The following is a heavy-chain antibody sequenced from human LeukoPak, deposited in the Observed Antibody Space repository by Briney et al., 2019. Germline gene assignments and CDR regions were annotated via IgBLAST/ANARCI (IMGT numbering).Heavy chain of an antibody. CDR2: IRCSGGGT. CDR1: GFTFSSYA. V-gene: IGHV3-23*01. Sequence: GGSLRLSCAASGFTFSSYAMSWVRQAPGEGLEWVSAIRCSGGGTYYADSVNGRFTISRDNSKNTLYLQMNNLRGEDTAIYFCAKDQSPHCSGDRCYAVDCWGQGTLVTVSS. D-gene: IGHD2-15*01. CDR3: AKDQSPHCSGDRCYAVDC. J-gene: IGHJ4*02.